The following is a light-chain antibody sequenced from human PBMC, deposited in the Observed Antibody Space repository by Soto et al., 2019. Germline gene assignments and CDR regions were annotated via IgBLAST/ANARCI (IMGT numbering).Light chain of an antibody. CDR1: QSITIY. V-gene: IGKV3-11*01. CDR3: QQYRSSPCT. CDR2: DAS. J-gene: IGKJ1*01. Sequence: ESVLTQSPGTLSLSPGDRVTLSCRASQSITIYLAWFQLKPGQAPRLLIHDASNRATGVPARISGSGSGTEFTLTISSLQSEDFAVYYCQQYRSSPCTFGRGTKVDI.